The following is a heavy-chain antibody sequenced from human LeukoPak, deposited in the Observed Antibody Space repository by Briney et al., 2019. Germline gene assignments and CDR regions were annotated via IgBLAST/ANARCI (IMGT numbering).Heavy chain of an antibody. Sequence: GGSLRLSCAASGFTFSDYWMNWVRQAPGKGLEWVANIDQDGGGKYYLDSVKGRFTISRDNAKNSLYLQINSLRAEDTAVYYCARVDWAPFDYWGQGSLLTVSS. CDR3: ARVDWAPFDY. V-gene: IGHV3-7*01. D-gene: IGHD3-9*01. CDR2: IDQDGGGK. J-gene: IGHJ4*02. CDR1: GFTFSDYW.